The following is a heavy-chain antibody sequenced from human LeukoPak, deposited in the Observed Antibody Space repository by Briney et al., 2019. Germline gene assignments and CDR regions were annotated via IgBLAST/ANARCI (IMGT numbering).Heavy chain of an antibody. V-gene: IGHV4-34*01. J-gene: IGHJ4*02. CDR1: GGSFSGYY. CDR2: INHSGST. D-gene: IGHD6-13*01. CDR3: ARGGVAAAGHFDY. Sequence: SETLSLTCAVYGGSFSGYYWSWIRQPPGKGLEWIGEINHSGSTNYNPSLKSRVTISVDTSKNQFSLKLSPVTAADAAVYYCARGGVAAAGHFDYWGQGTLVTVSS.